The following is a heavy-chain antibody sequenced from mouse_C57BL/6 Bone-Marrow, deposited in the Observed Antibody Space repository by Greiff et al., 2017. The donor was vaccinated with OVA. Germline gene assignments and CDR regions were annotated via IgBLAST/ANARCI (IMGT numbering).Heavy chain of an antibody. D-gene: IGHD2-1*01. Sequence: EVQGVESGAELVRPGASVKLSCTASGFNIKDDYMPWVKQRPEQGLEWIGWIDPENGDTEYASKFQGKATITADTSSNTAYLQLSSLTSEDTAVYYCTSYGNFDYWGQGTTLTVSS. CDR3: TSYGNFDY. CDR1: GFNIKDDY. CDR2: IDPENGDT. J-gene: IGHJ2*01. V-gene: IGHV14-4*01.